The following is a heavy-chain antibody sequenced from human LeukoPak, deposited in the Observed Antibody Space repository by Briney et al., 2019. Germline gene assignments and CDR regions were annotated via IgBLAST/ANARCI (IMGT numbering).Heavy chain of an antibody. CDR1: GYTFTSYD. Sequence: ASVKVSCKASGYTFTSYDINWVRQATGQGLVWMGWMNPNSGNTGYAQKIQGRVTMTRNTSISTAYMELSSLRSEDTAVYYCARGVIAARHHMGYWGQGTLVTVSS. D-gene: IGHD6-6*01. CDR2: MNPNSGNT. J-gene: IGHJ4*02. CDR3: ARGVIAARHHMGY. V-gene: IGHV1-8*01.